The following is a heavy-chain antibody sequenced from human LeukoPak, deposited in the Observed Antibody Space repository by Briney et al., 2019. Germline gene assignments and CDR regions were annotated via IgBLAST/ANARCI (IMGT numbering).Heavy chain of an antibody. CDR2: ISNNGGST. V-gene: IGHV3-64*01. D-gene: IGHD2-15*01. J-gene: IGHJ3*02. Sequence: PGGSLRLSCAASGFTFSAYTMQWVRQAPGKGLEYVSAISNNGGSTYYANSVKGRFTISRDNSKNTLYLQMGSLRAEDMAVYYCAREKGGFDIWGQGTVVTVSS. CDR3: AREKGGFDI. CDR1: GFTFSAYT.